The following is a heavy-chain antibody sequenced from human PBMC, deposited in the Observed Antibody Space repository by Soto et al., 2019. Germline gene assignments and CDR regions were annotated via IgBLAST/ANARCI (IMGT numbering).Heavy chain of an antibody. CDR3: ATGNVDSMLEY. V-gene: IGHV4-4*02. CDR2: MYNSGGA. D-gene: IGHD3-3*01. CDR1: DGSIAIYVW. Sequence: AGALSLTSVVSDGSIAIYVWWTGVRQPPGKGLEWIGKMYNSGGADYSPSLKSRVTISADSSKNHFSLRLTGVTAADTAVYYCATGNVDSMLEYWGQGTQVTVSS. J-gene: IGHJ4*02.